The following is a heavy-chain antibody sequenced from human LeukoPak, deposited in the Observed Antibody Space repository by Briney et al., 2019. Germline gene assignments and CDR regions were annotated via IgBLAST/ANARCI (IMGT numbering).Heavy chain of an antibody. Sequence: GGSLRLSCAASGFTFSSYWMHWVRQAPGKGLVWVSRITSDGSSTSYADSVKGRFTISRDNAKNTLYLQMNSLRAEDTAVSYCARGRVTMVRGDYYYYMDVWGEGTTVTVS. CDR1: GFTFSSYW. CDR3: ARGRVTMVRGDYYYYMDV. J-gene: IGHJ6*03. CDR2: ITSDGSST. V-gene: IGHV3-74*01. D-gene: IGHD3-10*01.